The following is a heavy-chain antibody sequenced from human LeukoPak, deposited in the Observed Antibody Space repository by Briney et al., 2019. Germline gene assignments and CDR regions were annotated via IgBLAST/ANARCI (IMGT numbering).Heavy chain of an antibody. V-gene: IGHV3-23*01. CDR3: AKDQIYDFWTDNWFDP. CDR1: GFTFSSYA. Sequence: GGSLRLSCAASGFTFSSYAMSWVRQAPGKGLEWVSAISGSGGSTYYADSVKGRFTISRDNSKNTLYLQMNSLRAEDTAVYYCAKDQIYDFWTDNWFDPWGQGTLVTVSS. D-gene: IGHD3/OR15-3a*01. J-gene: IGHJ5*02. CDR2: ISGSGGST.